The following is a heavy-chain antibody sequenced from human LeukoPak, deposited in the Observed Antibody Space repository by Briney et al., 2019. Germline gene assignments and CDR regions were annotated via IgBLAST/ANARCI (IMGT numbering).Heavy chain of an antibody. J-gene: IGHJ4*02. D-gene: IGHD6-6*01. V-gene: IGHV1-69*13. CDR2: IIPIFGTA. CDR1: GGTFSSYA. Sequence: ASVKVSCKASGGTFSSYAISWVRQTPGQGLAWMGGIIPIFGTANYAQKFQGRVTITADESTSTAYMELSSLRSEDTAVYYCASAPKYSSSSPFDYWGQGTLVTVSS. CDR3: ASAPKYSSSSPFDY.